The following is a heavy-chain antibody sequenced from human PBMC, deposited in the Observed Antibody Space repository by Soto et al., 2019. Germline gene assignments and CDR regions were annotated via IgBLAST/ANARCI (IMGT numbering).Heavy chain of an antibody. D-gene: IGHD5-18*01. V-gene: IGHV1-2*02. Sequence: ASVKVSCKASGYTFTGYYMHWVRQAPGQVLEWMGLINPNSGGTNYAQKFQGRVTMTRDTSISTAYMELSRLRSDDTAVYYCAREGVTYYYYGMDVWGQGTTVTVSS. J-gene: IGHJ6*02. CDR1: GYTFTGYY. CDR3: AREGVTYYYYGMDV. CDR2: INPNSGGT.